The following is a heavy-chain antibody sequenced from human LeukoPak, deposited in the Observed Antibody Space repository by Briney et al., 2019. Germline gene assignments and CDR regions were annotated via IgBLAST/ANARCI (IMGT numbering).Heavy chain of an antibody. Sequence: GGSLRLSCAASGFTLSSHWVHWVRQAPGEGRVWVSRINSDGGATNYTDSVKSRFTISRDNAKNTLYLQMNTLRVEDTAVYYCARGSWSAADTNIDYWGQGTLVTVSS. CDR2: INSDGGAT. J-gene: IGHJ4*02. CDR3: ARGSWSAADTNIDY. CDR1: GFTLSSHW. V-gene: IGHV3-74*01. D-gene: IGHD6-13*01.